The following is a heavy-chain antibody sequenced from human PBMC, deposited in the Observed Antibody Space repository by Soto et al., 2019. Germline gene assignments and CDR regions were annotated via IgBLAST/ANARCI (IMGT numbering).Heavy chain of an antibody. J-gene: IGHJ4*02. D-gene: IGHD6-13*01. V-gene: IGHV4-59*07. CDR1: GAYIGSVY. Sequence: ADTLSHVCTVTGAYIGSVYRMCIRPAPGKGLEWIGYIYYSGSTNYNPSLKSRVTISVDTSKNQFSLKLSSVTAADTAVYYCARAPAPLYSSSWYYFDYWGQGTLVTVS. CDR3: ARAPAPLYSSSWYYFDY. CDR2: IYYSGST.